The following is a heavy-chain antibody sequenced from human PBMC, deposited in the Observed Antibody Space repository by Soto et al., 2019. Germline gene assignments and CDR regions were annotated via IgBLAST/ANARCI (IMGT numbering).Heavy chain of an antibody. CDR2: ISGSGGST. CDR1: GFTFSSYA. CDR3: AKRHGDPSRNYYGMDV. Sequence: EVQLLESGGGLVQPGGSLRLSCAASGFTFSSYAMSWVRQAPGKGLEWVSAISGSGGSTYYADSVKGRFTISRDNSKNTLYLQMNSLRAEDTAVYYCAKRHGDPSRNYYGMDVWGQGTTVTVSS. D-gene: IGHD2-21*02. J-gene: IGHJ6*02. V-gene: IGHV3-23*01.